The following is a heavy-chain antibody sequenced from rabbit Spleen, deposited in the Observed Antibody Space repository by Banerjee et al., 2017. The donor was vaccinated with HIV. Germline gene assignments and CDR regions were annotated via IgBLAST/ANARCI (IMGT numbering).Heavy chain of an antibody. D-gene: IGHD8-1*01. Sequence: SLEESGGDLVKPGASLTLTCTASGFSFSSGYYMCWVRQAPGKGLEWIACIYAGSSGSTYYASWAKGRFTISKTSSTTVTLQMTSLTAADTATYFCARDSGSSFSSYGMDLWGPGTLVTVS. CDR3: ARDSGSSFSSYGMDL. J-gene: IGHJ6*01. CDR2: IYAGSSGST. CDR1: GFSFSSGYY. V-gene: IGHV1S40*01.